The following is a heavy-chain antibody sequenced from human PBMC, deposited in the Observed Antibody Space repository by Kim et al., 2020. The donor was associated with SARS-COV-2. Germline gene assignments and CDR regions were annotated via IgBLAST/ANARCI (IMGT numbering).Heavy chain of an antibody. Sequence: ASVKVSCKASGYTFTSYYMHWVRQAPGQGLEWMGIINPSGGSTSYAQKFQGRVTMTRDTSTSTVYMELSSLRSEDTAVYYCAREPRGLTGTTSLASFDYWGQGTLVTVSS. J-gene: IGHJ4*02. CDR1: GYTFTSYY. CDR2: INPSGGST. D-gene: IGHD1-20*01. V-gene: IGHV1-46*01. CDR3: AREPRGLTGTTSLASFDY.